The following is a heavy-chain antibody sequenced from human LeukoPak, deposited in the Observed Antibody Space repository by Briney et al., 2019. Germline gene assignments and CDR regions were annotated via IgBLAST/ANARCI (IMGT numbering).Heavy chain of an antibody. V-gene: IGHV3-9*01. CDR3: AKGYSSSSNFFDY. J-gene: IGHJ4*02. Sequence: GGSLRLSCAASGFTFDDYAMPWVRQAPGKGLEWVSGISWNSGSIGYADSVKGRFTISRDNAKNSLYLQMNSLRAEDTALYYCAKGYSSSSNFFDYWGQGTLVTVSS. CDR2: ISWNSGSI. D-gene: IGHD6-6*01. CDR1: GFTFDDYA.